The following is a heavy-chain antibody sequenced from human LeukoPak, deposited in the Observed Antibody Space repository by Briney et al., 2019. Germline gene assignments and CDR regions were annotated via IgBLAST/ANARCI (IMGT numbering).Heavy chain of an antibody. Sequence: GGSLRLSCAVSWFSVSSNDMNWVRQVPGKGPECVSVLYSGGRTKYADSVKGRFTISRDNSKNTLFLQMNSLRVEDTAVYYCATGTFGGAWGQGTRVIVSS. CDR1: WFSVSSND. CDR3: ATGTFGGA. CDR2: LYSGGRT. J-gene: IGHJ5*02. D-gene: IGHD3-16*01. V-gene: IGHV3-53*01.